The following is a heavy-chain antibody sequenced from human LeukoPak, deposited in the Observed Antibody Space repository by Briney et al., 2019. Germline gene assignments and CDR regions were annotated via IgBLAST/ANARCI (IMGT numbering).Heavy chain of an antibody. J-gene: IGHJ6*02. D-gene: IGHD3-9*01. CDR2: ISGSGAST. CDR1: GFTFSSFA. V-gene: IGHV3-23*01. CDR3: AKFRHDILTGYYNRNYGMDV. Sequence: PGGSLRLSCAASGFTFSSFAMSWVRQAPGKGLEWLSGISGSGASTYYADSVKGRFTISRDNSKNTLYLQMNSLRAGDTAVYYCAKFRHDILTGYYNRNYGMDVWGQGTTVTVSS.